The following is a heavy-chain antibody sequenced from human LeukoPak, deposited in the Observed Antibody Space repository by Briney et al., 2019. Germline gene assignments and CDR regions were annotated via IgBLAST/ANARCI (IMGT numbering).Heavy chain of an antibody. V-gene: IGHV3-23*01. J-gene: IGHJ4*02. CDR3: AKLTVTTGGPFDF. CDR1: GFTFSSYA. D-gene: IGHD4-17*01. CDR2: ISGSGGST. Sequence: PGGSLRLSCAASGFTFSSYAMSWVRQAPGKGLEWVSAISGSGGSTYYADSVKGRFTISRDNSNNTLYVQMNSLRAEDTAVYYCAKLTVTTGGPFDFWGQGTLVTVSS.